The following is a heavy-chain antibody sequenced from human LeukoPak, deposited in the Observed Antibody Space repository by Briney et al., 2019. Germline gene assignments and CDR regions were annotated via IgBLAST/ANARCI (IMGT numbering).Heavy chain of an antibody. CDR1: GYTFTVYG. J-gene: IGHJ6*04. Sequence: ASVKVSCKAFGYTFTVYGISWVRQAPGQGLEWMGWISAFNGDTNYAQKFQGRVTMTTETSTSIAFMEVRSLSSDDTAVYYCARERYSSGPRSMDVWGKGTTVTVSA. V-gene: IGHV1-18*01. D-gene: IGHD6-25*01. CDR3: ARERYSSGPRSMDV. CDR2: ISAFNGDT.